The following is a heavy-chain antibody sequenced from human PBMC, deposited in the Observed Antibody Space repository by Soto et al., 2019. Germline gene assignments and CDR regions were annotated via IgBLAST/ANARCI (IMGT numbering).Heavy chain of an antibody. J-gene: IGHJ4*02. Sequence: PGGSLRLSCAASGFTVSSNYMSWVRQAPGKGLEWVSVIYSGGSTYYADSVKGRFTISRGNSKNTLYLQMNSLRAEDTAVYYCAKDFYGRYYFDYWGQGTLVTVSS. CDR3: AKDFYGRYYFDY. D-gene: IGHD4-17*01. CDR2: IYSGGST. CDR1: GFTVSSNY. V-gene: IGHV3-53*01.